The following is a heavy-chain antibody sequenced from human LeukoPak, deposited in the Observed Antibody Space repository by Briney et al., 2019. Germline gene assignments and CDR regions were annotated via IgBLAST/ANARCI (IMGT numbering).Heavy chain of an antibody. CDR3: ARDRTYYDFWSGYYPSESDYMDV. CDR1: GGSISSSNW. J-gene: IGHJ6*03. Sequence: PSETLSLTCAVSGGSISSSNWWSWVRQPPGKGLEWIGEIYHSGSTNYNPSLKSRVTMSVDTSKNQFSLKLSSVTAADTAVYYCARDRTYYDFWSGYYPSESDYMDVWGKGTTVTVSS. D-gene: IGHD3-3*01. CDR2: IYHSGST. V-gene: IGHV4-4*02.